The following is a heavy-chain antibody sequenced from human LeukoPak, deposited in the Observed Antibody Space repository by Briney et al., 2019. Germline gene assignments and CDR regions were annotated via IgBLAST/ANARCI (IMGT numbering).Heavy chain of an antibody. J-gene: IGHJ4*02. CDR3: ARLVWDTTMADGDIDS. D-gene: IGHD5-18*01. CDR1: GFTFSSYS. Sequence: KPGGSLRLSCAASGFTFSSYSMNWVRQAPGKGLEWVSSISSASTYIYYADSVKGRFTISRDNAKNSLYLQMNSLRAEDTAMYYCARLVWDTTMADGDIDSWGQGTLVTVSS. V-gene: IGHV3-21*01. CDR2: ISSASTYI.